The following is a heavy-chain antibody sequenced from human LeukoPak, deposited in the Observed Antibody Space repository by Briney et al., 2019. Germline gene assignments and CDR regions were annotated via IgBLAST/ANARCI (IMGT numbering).Heavy chain of an antibody. CDR2: LYSDGNT. J-gene: IGHJ4*02. CDR1: GFTFITND. D-gene: IGHD1-14*01. Sequence: PGGSLRLSCAASGFTFITNDVTWVRQAPGKGLEWVSGLYSDGNTKYSDSVQGRFTISRDNSKNTLYLEMNSLSPDDTAVYYCARGVEPLAANTLAYWGQGTLVTVSS. V-gene: IGHV3-53*01. CDR3: ARGVEPLAANTLAY.